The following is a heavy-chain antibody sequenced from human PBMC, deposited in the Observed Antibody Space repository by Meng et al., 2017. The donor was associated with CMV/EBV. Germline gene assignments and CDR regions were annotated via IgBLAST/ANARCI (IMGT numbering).Heavy chain of an antibody. D-gene: IGHD6-6*01. CDR3: ARDGIAARRSYYYYGMDV. V-gene: IGHV1-69*05. J-gene: IGHJ6*02. CDR2: IIPIFGTA. CDR1: GGTFSSYA. Sequence: SVKVSCKASGGTFSSYAISWVRQAPGQGLEWMGGIIPIFGTANYAQKFQGRVTITTDESTSTAYMELSNLRSEDTAVYYCARDGIAARRSYYYYGMDVWGQGTTVTVSS.